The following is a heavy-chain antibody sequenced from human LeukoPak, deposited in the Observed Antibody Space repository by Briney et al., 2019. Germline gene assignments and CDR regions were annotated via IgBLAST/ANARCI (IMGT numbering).Heavy chain of an antibody. CDR2: ISLDGTNR. V-gene: IGHV3-30*04. CDR1: AFTFSRYA. D-gene: IGHD6-13*01. J-gene: IGHJ5*02. CDR3: ARSYSTSWYSTDWFDP. Sequence: GGSLRLSCAASAFTFSRYAMHWVRQAPGKGLEWVAMISLDGTNRNYADSVEGRFTISRDNSKNTLYLQMSSVRPEDTAFYYCARSYSTSWYSTDWFDPWGQGTLVTVSS.